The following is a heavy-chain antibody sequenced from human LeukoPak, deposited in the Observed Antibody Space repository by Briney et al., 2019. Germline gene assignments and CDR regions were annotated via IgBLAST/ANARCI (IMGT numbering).Heavy chain of an antibody. D-gene: IGHD3-10*01. J-gene: IGHJ3*02. CDR3: ARENYYGSGSYYYAFDI. CDR2: IYTSGST. Sequence: SETLSLTCTVSGGSISSYYWSWIRQPPGKGLEWIGYIYTSGSTNYNPSLKSRVTISVDTSKNQFSLKLSSVTAADTAVYYCARENYYGSGSYYYAFDIWGQGTMVTVSS. CDR1: GGSISSYY. V-gene: IGHV4-4*09.